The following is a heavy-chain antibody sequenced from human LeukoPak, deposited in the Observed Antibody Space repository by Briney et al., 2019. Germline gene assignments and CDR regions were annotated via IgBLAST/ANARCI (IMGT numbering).Heavy chain of an antibody. CDR1: GGSISSGGYY. J-gene: IGHJ4*02. CDR2: IYYSGST. CDR3: ARGWGDYYGSGSPFDY. Sequence: PSETLSLTCTVSGGSISSGGYYWSWIRQHPGKGLEWIGYIYYSGSTYYSPSLKSRVTISVDTSKNQFSLKLSSVTAADTAVYYCARGWGDYYGSGSPFDYWGQGTLVTVSS. D-gene: IGHD3-10*01. V-gene: IGHV4-31*03.